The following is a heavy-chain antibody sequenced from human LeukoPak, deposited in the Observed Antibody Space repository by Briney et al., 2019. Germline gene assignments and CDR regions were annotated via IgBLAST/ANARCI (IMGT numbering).Heavy chain of an antibody. Sequence: ASVKVSCKASGGTFSSYAISWVRQAPGQGLEWMGGIIPIFGTANYAQKFQGRVTITADESTSTAYMELSSLRSEDTAVYYCARDSFVRGTSRGLDKEYYYMDVWGKGTTVTVSS. CDR3: ARDSFVRGTSRGLDKEYYYMDV. CDR2: IIPIFGTA. V-gene: IGHV1-69*13. CDR1: GGTFSSYA. J-gene: IGHJ6*03. D-gene: IGHD1-14*01.